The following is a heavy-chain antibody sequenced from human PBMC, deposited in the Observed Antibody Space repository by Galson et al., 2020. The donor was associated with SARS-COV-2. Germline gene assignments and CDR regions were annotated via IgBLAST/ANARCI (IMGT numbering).Heavy chain of an antibody. J-gene: IGHJ3*01. CDR3: AKDTGRYYDSIDAYDV. CDR2: ISGSGGST. V-gene: IGHV3-23*01. CDR1: GFTFSSYA. D-gene: IGHD3-10*01. Sequence: GGSLRLSCAASGFTFSSYAMSWVRLAPGKGLEWVSAISGSGGSTYYADSVKGRFTLSRDNSKNTLYLQMNRLRAEDTAVYYCAKDTGRYYDSIDAYDVWGQGTMVTGSS.